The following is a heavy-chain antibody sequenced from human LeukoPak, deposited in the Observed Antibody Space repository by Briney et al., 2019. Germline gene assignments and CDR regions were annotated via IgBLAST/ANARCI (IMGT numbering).Heavy chain of an antibody. Sequence: GGSLRLSCAASGFTFDDYAMHWVRQAPGKGLEWVSLISGDGGRTYYADSVKGRFTISRDNSKKSLHLQMNSLRTADTALYYCAKDSQLRYFDWLSRGLDYWGQGTLVTVSS. V-gene: IGHV3-43*02. J-gene: IGHJ4*02. CDR3: AKDSQLRYFDWLSRGLDY. CDR2: ISGDGGRT. D-gene: IGHD3-9*01. CDR1: GFTFDDYA.